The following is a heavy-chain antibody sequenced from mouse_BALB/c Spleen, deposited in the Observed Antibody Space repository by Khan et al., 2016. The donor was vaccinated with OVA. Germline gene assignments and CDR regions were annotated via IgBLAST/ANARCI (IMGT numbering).Heavy chain of an antibody. J-gene: IGHJ4*01. Sequence: EVQLQESGPGLVKPSQSLSLTCTVNGYSITSNYAWNWIRQFPGNKLEWMGYISYSGSTNYNPSLKSRLSLTRDTSKNQFFLLLHSVTTEDSATYYCARGNYYGYAFDDWGQGTSVTVSS. CDR3: ARGNYYGYAFDD. CDR1: GYSITSNYA. V-gene: IGHV3-2*02. D-gene: IGHD1-1*01. CDR2: ISYSGST.